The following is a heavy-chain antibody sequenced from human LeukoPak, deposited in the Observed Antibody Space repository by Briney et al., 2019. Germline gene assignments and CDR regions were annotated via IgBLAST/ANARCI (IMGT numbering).Heavy chain of an antibody. CDR1: GGSISSYY. J-gene: IGHJ6*02. V-gene: IGHV4-59*01. Sequence: SETLSLTCTVSGGSISSYYWSWIRQPPGKGLEWIGYIYYSGSTNYNPSLKSRVTISVDTSKNQFSLKLSSVTAADTAVYYCARQYYYGMDVWGQGTTATVSS. CDR3: ARQYYYGMDV. CDR2: IYYSGST.